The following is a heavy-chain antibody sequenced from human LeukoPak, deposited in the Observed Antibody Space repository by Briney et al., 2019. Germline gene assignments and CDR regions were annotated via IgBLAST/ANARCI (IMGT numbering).Heavy chain of an antibody. D-gene: IGHD3-16*02. Sequence: GGSLRLSCAASGFKFSDYYMDWVRQAPGKGLEWVGRIRNKVNSYTTEYAASVKGRFIVSRDDSKNSLYLQMNSLRGEDTAVYYCARDLLGYNYHYMDVWGKGTTVTVSS. V-gene: IGHV3-72*01. J-gene: IGHJ6*03. CDR2: IRNKVNSYTT. CDR3: ARDLLGYNYHYMDV. CDR1: GFKFSDYY.